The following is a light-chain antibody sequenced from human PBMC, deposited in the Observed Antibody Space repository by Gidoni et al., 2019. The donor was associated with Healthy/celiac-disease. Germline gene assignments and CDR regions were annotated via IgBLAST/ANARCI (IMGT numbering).Light chain of an antibody. J-gene: IGKJ4*01. CDR3: QKYNSAPLT. CDR2: AAS. CDR1: QGISNY. V-gene: IGKV1-27*01. Sequence: DIHMPQSPSSLSASVGDRVTITCRASQGISNYVAWYQQKPGKVPKLLIYAASTLQSGVPSRFSGSGSGTDFTLTISSLQPEDVATYYCQKYNSAPLTFGGGTQVEIK.